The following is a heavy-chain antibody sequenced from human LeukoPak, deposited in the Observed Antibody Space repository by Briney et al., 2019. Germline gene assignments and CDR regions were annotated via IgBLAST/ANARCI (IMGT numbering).Heavy chain of an antibody. J-gene: IGHJ6*04. CDR1: GGSIRSYY. CDR3: ARGPTQNAYGSGSRWAFDI. Sequence: KASETLSLTCFVSGGSIRSYYWSWIRQPPGKGLEWIGYIYYTGSTKYNPSLKSRGIISVDTSKNQFSLKLSSVTAADTAMYYCARGPTQNAYGSGSRWAFDIWGKGTTVTISS. D-gene: IGHD3-10*01. V-gene: IGHV4-59*01. CDR2: IYYTGST.